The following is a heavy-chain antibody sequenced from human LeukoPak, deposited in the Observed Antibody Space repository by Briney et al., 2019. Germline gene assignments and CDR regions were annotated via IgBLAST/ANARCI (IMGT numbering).Heavy chain of an antibody. CDR2: INHSGST. D-gene: IGHD3-3*01. CDR3: ARARDRITIFGVPKRGAGFDY. J-gene: IGHJ4*02. V-gene: IGHV4-34*01. CDR1: GGSFSGYY. Sequence: PSETLSLTCAVYGGSFSGYYWSWIRQPPGKGLEWIGEINHSGSTNYNPSLKSRVTISVDTSKNQFSLKLSSVTAADTAVYYCARARDRITIFGVPKRGAGFDYWGQGTLVTVSS.